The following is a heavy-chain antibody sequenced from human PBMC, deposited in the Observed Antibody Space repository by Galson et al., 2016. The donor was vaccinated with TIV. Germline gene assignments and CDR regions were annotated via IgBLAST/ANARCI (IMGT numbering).Heavy chain of an antibody. CDR1: GGPISSGGYY. Sequence: TLSLTCTVSGGPISSGGYYWSWIRQHPGKGLEWIGYIFHSGSTYYSPSLKSRVTISVDTSKNHFSLNLSSVTAADTAVYYCAAGGFCSNADCYYGGFDYWGQGALVTVSS. CDR2: IFHSGST. CDR3: AAGGFCSNADCYYGGFDY. V-gene: IGHV4-31*03. D-gene: IGHD3-10*01. J-gene: IGHJ4*02.